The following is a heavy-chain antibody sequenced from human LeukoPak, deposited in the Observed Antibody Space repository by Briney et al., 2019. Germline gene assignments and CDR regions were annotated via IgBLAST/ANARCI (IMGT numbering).Heavy chain of an antibody. CDR1: GFSFSNNP. J-gene: IGHJ6*03. CDR3: ARGSATTLYYYYMDV. D-gene: IGHD1-26*01. Sequence: GGSLRLSCAASGFSFSNNPMHWVRQAPGRGLEWVAVSSSDGNNEYYADSVKGRFTISRDNSKNTLYLQMNSLRPGDTAVYYCARGSATTLYYYYMDVWGKGTTVTVSS. CDR2: SSSDGNNE. V-gene: IGHV3-30*01.